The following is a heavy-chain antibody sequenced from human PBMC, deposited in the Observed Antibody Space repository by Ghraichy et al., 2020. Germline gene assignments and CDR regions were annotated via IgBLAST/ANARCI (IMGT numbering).Heavy chain of an antibody. D-gene: IGHD6-25*01. CDR2: ISNYNGNT. J-gene: IGHJ4*02. CDR3: ARDRPYSSAVDY. Sequence: ASVKVSCKASGYTFTSYGISWVRQAPGQGLEWMGWISNYNGNTNYVQKLQGRVSMTTDTSTSTAQMELRSLRSDDTAVYYCARDRPYSSAVDYWGQGTLVTVSS. CDR1: GYTFTSYG. V-gene: IGHV1-18*01.